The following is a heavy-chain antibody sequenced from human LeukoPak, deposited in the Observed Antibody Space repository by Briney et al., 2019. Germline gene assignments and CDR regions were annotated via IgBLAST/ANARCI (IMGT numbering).Heavy chain of an antibody. Sequence: GESLKISCKGSGYSFTSYWIGWVRQMPGKGLEWMGIIYPGDSDTRYSPSFQGQVTISADKSISTAYLQWSSLKASDTAMYYCARLGPGIAAAGNPYYYYGMDVWGQGTTVTVSS. CDR3: ARLGPGIAAAGNPYYYYGMDV. CDR1: GYSFTSYW. V-gene: IGHV5-51*01. D-gene: IGHD6-13*01. J-gene: IGHJ6*02. CDR2: IYPGDSDT.